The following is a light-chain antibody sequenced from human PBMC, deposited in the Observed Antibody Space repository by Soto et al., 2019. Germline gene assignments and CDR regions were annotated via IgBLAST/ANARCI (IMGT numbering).Light chain of an antibody. V-gene: IGKV3-11*01. CDR2: DAS. CDR3: QVRTNWSIA. Sequence: EIVLTQSPATLSLSPGERATLSCRASQSVSSYLAWYQQKPGQAPRLLIYDASNRATGIPDRFSGSGSGTDFTLTINNLEPEDFAVYYCQVRTNWSIAFGRGTRLEIK. CDR1: QSVSSY. J-gene: IGKJ5*01.